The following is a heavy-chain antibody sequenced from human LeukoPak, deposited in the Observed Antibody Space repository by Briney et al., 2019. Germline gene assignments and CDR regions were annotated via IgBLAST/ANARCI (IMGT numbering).Heavy chain of an antibody. Sequence: GGSLRLSCAASGFTFRSHGMHWVRQAPGKGLEWVGVILYDGSDSYYTDSVKGRFTLSRDNSKNTLYLQMNSLRAEDTAVYFCARDRDSSSHYFDYWGQGALVTVSS. CDR1: GFTFRSHG. J-gene: IGHJ4*02. V-gene: IGHV3-33*05. CDR3: ARDRDSSSHYFDY. CDR2: ILYDGSDS. D-gene: IGHD6-6*01.